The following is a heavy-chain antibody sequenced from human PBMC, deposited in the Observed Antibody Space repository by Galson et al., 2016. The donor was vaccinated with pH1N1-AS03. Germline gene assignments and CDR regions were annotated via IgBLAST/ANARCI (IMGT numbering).Heavy chain of an antibody. CDR1: GFSVRTNY. CDR2: LSAGNDA. J-gene: IGHJ6*02. Sequence: SLRLSCAASGFSVRTNYMTWIRHTPGKGLEWVSLLSAGNDAYHAGSVRGRFTISRSDSKNTLHLQMNSLRADDTGVYYCARDRHHSSRHYYYGMDVWGQGTTVTVS. V-gene: IGHV3-53*01. D-gene: IGHD3-10*01. CDR3: ARDRHHSSRHYYYGMDV.